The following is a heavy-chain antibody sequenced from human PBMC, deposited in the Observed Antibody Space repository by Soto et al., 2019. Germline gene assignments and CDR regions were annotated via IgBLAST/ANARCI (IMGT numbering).Heavy chain of an antibody. CDR2: IFFSGNT. D-gene: IGHD2-15*01. Sequence: SQTLSLTCPVSGGPILDGGNYWTWIRQHPGKGLEWNGKIFFSGNTQYNPALKSRLTFSVDTAKNQFSLRMTSVTAADTATYYCATDNLGGILDYWAPATRVNFSS. CDR1: GGPILDGGNY. CDR3: ATDNLGGILDY. J-gene: IGHJ4*02. V-gene: IGHV4-31*03.